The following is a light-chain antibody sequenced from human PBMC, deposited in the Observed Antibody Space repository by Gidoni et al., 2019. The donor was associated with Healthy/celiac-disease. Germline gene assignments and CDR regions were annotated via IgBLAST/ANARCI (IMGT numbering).Light chain of an antibody. CDR2: LGS. CDR3: MQALQTPYT. J-gene: IGKJ2*01. Sequence: EIEMTQSPLARPVTPGAPASTACRSSQSLLHSNGYNYLDWYLQKPGKSPQLLIYLGSNRASGVPDRFSGSGSGTDFTLKISRVEAEDVGVYYCMQALQTPYTFGQGTKLEIK. V-gene: IGKV2-28*01. CDR1: QSLLHSNGYNY.